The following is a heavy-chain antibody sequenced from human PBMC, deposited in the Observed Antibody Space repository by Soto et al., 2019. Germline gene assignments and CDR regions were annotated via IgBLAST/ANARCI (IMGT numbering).Heavy chain of an antibody. Sequence: QVQLVESGGGMVQPGRSLRLHCPASGFTFSSYGMHWVRQAPGKGLEWVAVITYDGSNKYYADSVKGRFTISRDNSKNTLYLQMNSLRAEDTAVYYCAKDQRSGSYGYWGQGTLVTVSS. CDR3: AKDQRSGSYGY. J-gene: IGHJ4*02. D-gene: IGHD1-26*01. V-gene: IGHV3-30*18. CDR2: ITYDGSNK. CDR1: GFTFSSYG.